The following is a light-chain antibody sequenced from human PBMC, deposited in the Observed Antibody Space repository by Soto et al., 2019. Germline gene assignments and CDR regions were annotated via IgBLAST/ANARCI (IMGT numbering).Light chain of an antibody. Sequence: EIVMTQSPATLSVSPGERATLSCRASQSVSGNLAWYQQKPGQAPRLLIYGASTRATAIPARFSGSGSGTEFTLTISSLQSEYFAVYYCQQYNNWPPWTFGKGTKVEIK. J-gene: IGKJ1*01. CDR1: QSVSGN. CDR3: QQYNNWPPWT. CDR2: GAS. V-gene: IGKV3-15*01.